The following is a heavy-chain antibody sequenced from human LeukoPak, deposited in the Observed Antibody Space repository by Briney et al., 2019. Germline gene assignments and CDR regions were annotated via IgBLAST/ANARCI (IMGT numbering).Heavy chain of an antibody. D-gene: IGHD6-13*01. V-gene: IGHV3-53*01. CDR3: ARVNSLRYSSRWFIDY. Sequence: GGSLRLSCAASGFIVSSNYMSWVRQAPGKGLEWVSVIYSGGSTFYADSVKGRFTTSRDNSKDTLYLQMNSLRAEDTAVYYCARVNSLRYSSRWFIDYWGQGTLVTVSS. CDR2: IYSGGST. J-gene: IGHJ4*02. CDR1: GFIVSSNY.